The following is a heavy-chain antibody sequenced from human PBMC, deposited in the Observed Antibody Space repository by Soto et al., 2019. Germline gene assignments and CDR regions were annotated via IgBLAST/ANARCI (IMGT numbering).Heavy chain of an antibody. J-gene: IGHJ4*02. CDR3: ARVFYTDSGGYPRPIFDS. CDR1: GASVTDYS. V-gene: IGHV4-4*07. CDR2: IYRSGST. Sequence: QVQLQGSGPGLVRPSGTLSLTCSVSGASVTDYSWTWIRQPAGRGLEWIGLIYRSGSTTYNPSLESRVTMSLDTSNTQFSLRLTSVTAAETAVYYCARVFYTDSGGYPRPIFDSWSQGTLVTVSS. D-gene: IGHD3-22*01.